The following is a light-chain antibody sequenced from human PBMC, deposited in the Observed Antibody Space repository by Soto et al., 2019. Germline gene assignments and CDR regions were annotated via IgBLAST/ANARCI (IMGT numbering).Light chain of an antibody. V-gene: IGKV3-20*01. Sequence: EIVLTQSPGTLSLSPGERATLSCRASQSVSSSYLAWYQQKPGQAPRLLIYGASSRATGIPARFSGGGSGAEHTLTISSLQSEDFAVYYCQQYDKWPRTFGQGTKVDIK. CDR1: QSVSSSY. CDR2: GAS. CDR3: QQYDKWPRT. J-gene: IGKJ1*01.